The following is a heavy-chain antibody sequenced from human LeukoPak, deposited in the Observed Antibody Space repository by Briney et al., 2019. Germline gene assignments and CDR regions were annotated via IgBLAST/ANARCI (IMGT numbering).Heavy chain of an antibody. V-gene: IGHV3-33*06. CDR2: IWYDGSNK. D-gene: IGHD5-18*01. J-gene: IGHJ4*02. CDR1: GFTFSGYG. Sequence: GRSLRLSCAASGFTFSGYGMHWVRQAPGKGLEWVAVIWYDGSNKYYADSVKGRFTISRDNSKNTLYLQMNSLRAEDTAVYYCAKGGYSYGYSLDYWGQGTLVTVSS. CDR3: AKGGYSYGYSLDY.